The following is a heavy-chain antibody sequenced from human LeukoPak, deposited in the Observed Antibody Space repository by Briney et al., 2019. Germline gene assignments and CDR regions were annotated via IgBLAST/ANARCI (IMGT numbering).Heavy chain of an antibody. CDR2: ISSSSSYI. V-gene: IGHV3-21*01. D-gene: IGHD6-13*01. CDR1: GFTFSSYS. J-gene: IGHJ4*02. CDR3: AGPRPGIAAAGTGSVDY. Sequence: GGSLRLSCAASGFTFSSYSMNWVRQAPGKGLEWVSSISSSSSYIYYADSVKGRFTISRDNAKNSLYLQMNSLRAEDTAVYYCAGPRPGIAAAGTGSVDYCGQGTLATVSS.